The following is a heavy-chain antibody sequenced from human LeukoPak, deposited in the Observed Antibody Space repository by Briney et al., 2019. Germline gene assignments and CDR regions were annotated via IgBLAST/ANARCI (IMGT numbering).Heavy chain of an antibody. CDR2: ISNSGDST. J-gene: IGHJ4*02. CDR3: AKDVTYYYDSTGYPDY. V-gene: IGHV3-23*01. D-gene: IGHD3-22*01. Sequence: GGSLRLSCAASGFTFSTYAMSWVRQAPGEGLQWVSGISNSGDSTYYLDSVKGRFTISRDNSKNTLHLQMSSLRAEDTAVYYCAKDVTYYYDSTGYPDYWGQGTLVTVSS. CDR1: GFTFSTYA.